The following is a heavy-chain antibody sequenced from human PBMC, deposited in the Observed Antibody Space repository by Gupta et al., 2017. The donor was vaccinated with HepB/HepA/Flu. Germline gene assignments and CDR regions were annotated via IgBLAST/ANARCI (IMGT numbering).Heavy chain of an antibody. J-gene: IGHJ4*02. D-gene: IGHD3-3*01. CDR1: GFTFDDYA. CDR2: ISGDGGST. Sequence: EVQLVESGGGVVQPGGSLRLSCAASGFTFDDYAMHWVRQAPGKGLEWVSLISGDGGSTYYADSVKGRFTISRDNSKNSLYLQMNSLRTEDTALYYCARSSDFWSGYYWTDYWGQGTLVTVSS. V-gene: IGHV3-43*02. CDR3: ARSSDFWSGYYWTDY.